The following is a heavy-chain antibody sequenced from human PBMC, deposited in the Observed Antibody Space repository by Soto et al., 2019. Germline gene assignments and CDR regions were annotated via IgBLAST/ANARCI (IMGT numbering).Heavy chain of an antibody. CDR1: GCSISSGGSY. D-gene: IGHD2-15*01. J-gene: IGHJ4*02. CDR3: SRSNIL. Sequence: SETLSLTCTVSGCSISSGGSYWSWIRQQPGKGLEWIGCIYYCGSTYYNPSLESRLTITVDTSKNQFSLKLNSLTVADTAVYYSSRSNILWGRGALVTVSS. V-gene: IGHV4-31*03. CDR2: IYYCGST.